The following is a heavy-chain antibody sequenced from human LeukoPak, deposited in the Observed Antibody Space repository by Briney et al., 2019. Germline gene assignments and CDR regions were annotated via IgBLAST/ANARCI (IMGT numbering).Heavy chain of an antibody. Sequence: ASVKVSCKASGGTFSSYAISWVRQAPGKGLEWMGLVDPEDGETIYAEKFQGRVTITADTSTDTAYMELSSLRSEDTAVYYCATGTFYDSSGLHYWGQGTLVTVSS. CDR2: VDPEDGET. D-gene: IGHD3-22*01. J-gene: IGHJ4*02. CDR1: GGTFSSYA. V-gene: IGHV1-69-2*01. CDR3: ATGTFYDSSGLHY.